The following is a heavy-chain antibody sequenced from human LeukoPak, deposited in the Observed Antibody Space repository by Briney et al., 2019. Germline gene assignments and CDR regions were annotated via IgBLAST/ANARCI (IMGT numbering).Heavy chain of an antibody. J-gene: IGHJ4*02. V-gene: IGHV4-59*01. CDR3: ARGMTVFGVVIPDY. D-gene: IGHD3-3*01. CDR2: IYYTGST. CDR1: GGSISSYY. Sequence: PSETLSLTCTVSGGSISSYYWTWIRQPPGMGLEWIGYIYYTGSTNYNPSLMSRITMSVDTSKNQFSLKLTSVTAADTAVYYCARGMTVFGVVIPDYWCQGTLVTVSS.